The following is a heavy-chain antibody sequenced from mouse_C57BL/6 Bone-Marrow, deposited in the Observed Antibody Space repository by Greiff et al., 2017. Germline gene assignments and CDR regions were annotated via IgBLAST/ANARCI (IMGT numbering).Heavy chain of an antibody. D-gene: IGHD2-2*01. Sequence: EVHLVESGAELVRPGASVKLSCTASGFNIKDDYMHWVKQRPEQGLEWIGWIDPENGDTEYASKFQGKATITADTSSNTAYLQLSSLTSEDTAVYYCTTEVTTPDYWGQGTTLTVSS. J-gene: IGHJ2*01. CDR3: TTEVTTPDY. CDR2: IDPENGDT. V-gene: IGHV14-4*01. CDR1: GFNIKDDY.